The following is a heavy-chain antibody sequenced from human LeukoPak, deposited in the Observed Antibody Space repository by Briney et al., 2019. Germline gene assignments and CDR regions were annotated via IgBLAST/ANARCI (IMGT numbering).Heavy chain of an antibody. V-gene: IGHV1-69*13. CDR2: IIPIFGTA. J-gene: IGHJ4*02. CDR3: AREIVVVPAAIVGYFDY. D-gene: IGHD2-2*01. Sequence: SVKVSCKASGGTFSSYAISWVRQAPGQGLEWMGGIIPIFGTANYAQKFQGRVTITADESTSTAYMELSSLRSEDTAVYSCAREIVVVPAAIVGYFDYWGQGTLVTVSS. CDR1: GGTFSSYA.